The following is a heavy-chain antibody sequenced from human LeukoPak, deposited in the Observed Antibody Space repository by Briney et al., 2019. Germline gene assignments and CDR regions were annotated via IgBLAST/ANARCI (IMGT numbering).Heavy chain of an antibody. CDR1: GYTFTSYD. Sequence: ASVKVSCKASGYTFTSYDINWVRQATGQGLEWMGWMNPNSGNTGYAQKFQGRVTMTRNTSISTAYIELSSLRSEDTAVYYCARGRVAAAGPPGYWGQGTLVTVSS. V-gene: IGHV1-8*01. CDR2: MNPNSGNT. D-gene: IGHD6-13*01. J-gene: IGHJ4*02. CDR3: ARGRVAAAGPPGY.